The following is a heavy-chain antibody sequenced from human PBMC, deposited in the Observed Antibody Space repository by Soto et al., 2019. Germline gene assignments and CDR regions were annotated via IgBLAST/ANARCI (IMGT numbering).Heavy chain of an antibody. J-gene: IGHJ4*02. CDR3: ARTVVVVAATLFDY. CDR2: IYYSGST. Sequence: ASETLSLTCTVSGGSISSYYWSWIRQPPGKGLEWIGYIYYSGSTNYNPSLKSRVTISVDTSKNQFSLKLSSVTAADTAVYYCARTVVVVAATLFDYWGQGTLVTVSS. D-gene: IGHD2-15*01. V-gene: IGHV4-59*08. CDR1: GGSISSYY.